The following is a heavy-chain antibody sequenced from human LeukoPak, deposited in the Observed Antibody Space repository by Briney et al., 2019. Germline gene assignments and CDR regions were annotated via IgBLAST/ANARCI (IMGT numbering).Heavy chain of an antibody. V-gene: IGHV4-61*02. J-gene: IGHJ5*02. CDR2: IYTSGST. D-gene: IGHD3-3*01. CDR3: ARDAQEGPLGDFWSGYSFNWFDP. Sequence: SETLSLTCTVSGGSISSGSYYWSWIRQPAGKGLEWIGRIYTSGSTNYNPSLKSRVTISVDTSKNQFSLKLSSVTAADTAVYYCARDAQEGPLGDFWSGYSFNWFDPWGQGTLVTVSS. CDR1: GGSISSGSYY.